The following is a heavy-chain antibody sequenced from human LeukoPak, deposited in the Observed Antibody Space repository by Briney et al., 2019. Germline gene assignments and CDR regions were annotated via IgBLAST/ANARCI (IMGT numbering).Heavy chain of an antibody. J-gene: IGHJ6*03. CDR1: GGSFSGYY. V-gene: IGHV4-34*01. Sequence: SETLSLTCAVYGGSFSGYYWSWIRQPPGKGREWIGEINHGGSTNYHPSLKSRVTIPVDTSKNQFTLKLSSVTPADTAVYSCRGWTRRRDYYYSYMDVWGKGTTVTVSS. CDR2: INHGGST. CDR3: RGWTRRRDYYYSYMDV. D-gene: IGHD2-15*01.